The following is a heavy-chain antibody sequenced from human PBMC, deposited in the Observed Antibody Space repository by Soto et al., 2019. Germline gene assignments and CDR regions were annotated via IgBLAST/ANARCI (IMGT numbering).Heavy chain of an antibody. J-gene: IGHJ4*02. CDR1: GGSFKSGSYS. V-gene: IGHV4-61*01. D-gene: IGHD3-3*01. CDR2: VYHTGRT. Sequence: SETLSLTCTVSGGSFKSGSYSWSWIRQPPGKGLEWIGYVYHTGRTSYNPSPKSRVSISMDTSKNQFSLNLDSVTAADTAVYFCARDFAYFDSWGQGTLVTVSS. CDR3: ARDFAYFDS.